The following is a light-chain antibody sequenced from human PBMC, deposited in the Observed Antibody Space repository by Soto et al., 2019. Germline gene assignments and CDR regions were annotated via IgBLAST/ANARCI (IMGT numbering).Light chain of an antibody. J-gene: IGKJ5*01. CDR3: QQRNVWPPIT. CDR2: DAS. V-gene: IGKV3-11*01. CDR1: QSIGLA. Sequence: EIVLTQAPATLSLSPGERAPLSCRASQSIGLAIAWYQHRPGQAPRLLIFDASQRATGVPARFGGSGSGTDFTLTINSLEPEDFAVYYCQQRNVWPPITFGQGTRLEIK.